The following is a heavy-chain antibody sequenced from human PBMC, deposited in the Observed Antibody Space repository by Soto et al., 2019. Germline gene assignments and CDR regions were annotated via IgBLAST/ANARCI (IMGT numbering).Heavy chain of an antibody. D-gene: IGHD1-26*01. Sequence: QITLKESGPTLVKPTQPLTLTCTFSGFSLNTRGAGVAWIRQPPGKALEWLALIYWDDDKRYSPSLKSRPTIPKDTPTTQVVLAMTNIDPVDTATYSCAHRCHGSYHFAFWGQGPLVTLSS. CDR3: AHRCHGSYHFAF. V-gene: IGHV2-5*02. CDR2: IYWDDDK. J-gene: IGHJ4*02. CDR1: GFSLNTRGAG.